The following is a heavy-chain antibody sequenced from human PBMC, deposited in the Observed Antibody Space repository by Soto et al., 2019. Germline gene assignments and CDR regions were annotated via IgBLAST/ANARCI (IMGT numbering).Heavy chain of an antibody. D-gene: IGHD3-22*01. CDR2: INHSGST. J-gene: IGHJ3*02. Sequence: QVQLQQWGAGLLKPSETLSLTCAVYGGSFSGYYWSWIRQPPGKGLEWIGEINHSGSTNYNPSLKSRVTISVDTSKNQFSLKLSSVTAADTAVYYCARGHYYDSGRGAFDIWGQGTMVTVSS. CDR3: ARGHYYDSGRGAFDI. V-gene: IGHV4-34*01. CDR1: GGSFSGYY.